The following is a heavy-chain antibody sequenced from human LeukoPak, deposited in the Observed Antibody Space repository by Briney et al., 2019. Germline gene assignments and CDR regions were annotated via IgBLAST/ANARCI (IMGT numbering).Heavy chain of an antibody. D-gene: IGHD3-9*01. CDR3: TTLNFHDT. Sequence: GGSLRLSCAASGFTFSDFWMHWVRQAPGKGLEWVSYITSGSTSIYYADSVKGRFTISRDDAKNSLYLQMNSLRVEDTAIYYCTTLNFHDTWGQGTLVTVSS. CDR2: ITSGSTSI. J-gene: IGHJ5*02. CDR1: GFTFSDFW. V-gene: IGHV3-48*01.